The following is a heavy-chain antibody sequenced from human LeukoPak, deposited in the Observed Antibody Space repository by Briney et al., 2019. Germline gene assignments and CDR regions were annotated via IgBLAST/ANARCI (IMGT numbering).Heavy chain of an antibody. J-gene: IGHJ4*02. V-gene: IGHV1-46*01. Sequence: ALVKVSCKASGYTFTSYDINWVRQATGQGLEWMGIINPSGGSTSYAQKFQGRVTMTRDMSTSTVYMELSSLRSEDTAVYYCAIDDRVNPDYWGQGTLVTVSS. CDR2: INPSGGST. CDR1: GYTFTSYD. CDR3: AIDDRVNPDY. D-gene: IGHD3-22*01.